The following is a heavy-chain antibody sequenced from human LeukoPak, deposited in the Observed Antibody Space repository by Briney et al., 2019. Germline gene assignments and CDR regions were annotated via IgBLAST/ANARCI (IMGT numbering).Heavy chain of an antibody. CDR3: ARDEGRGAFEI. J-gene: IGHJ3*02. CDR2: IHYSGST. V-gene: IGHV4-59*01. CDR1: GGSISSFY. Sequence: SETLSLTCTVSGGSISSFYWSWIRQPPGKGLEWIGYIHYSGSTNYNTSLKSRVTISVDTSKNQFSLKLSSVTAADTAVYYCARDEGRGAFEIWGQGTMVTVSS.